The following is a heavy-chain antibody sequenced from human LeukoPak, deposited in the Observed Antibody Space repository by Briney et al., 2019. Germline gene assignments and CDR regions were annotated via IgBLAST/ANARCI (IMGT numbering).Heavy chain of an antibody. J-gene: IGHJ4*02. V-gene: IGHV4-61*02. D-gene: IGHD3-22*01. CDR3: ARYHAGYLDC. Sequence: PSETLSLTCTVSGGSISSGSYYWSWIRQPAGKGLEWIGRIYTSGSTNYNPSLKSRVTISVDTSKNQFSLKLSSVTAADTAVYYCARYHAGYLDCWGQGTLVTVSS. CDR2: IYTSGST. CDR1: GGSISSGSYY.